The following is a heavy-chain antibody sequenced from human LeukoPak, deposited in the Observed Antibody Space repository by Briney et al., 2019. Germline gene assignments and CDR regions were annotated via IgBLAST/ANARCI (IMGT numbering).Heavy chain of an antibody. CDR3: VKDPRDTYGTNWFVS. CDR2: ISGTGGAT. CDR1: GFSFGIYA. D-gene: IGHD2-21*01. V-gene: IGHV3-23*01. Sequence: QPGGSLRLSCVASGFSFGIYAMSWVRQAPGKGLQWVSQISGTGGATWYAGFARDRFTISRDNSKKTPYLQMSGLRVEDTAMYYCVKDPRDTYGTNWFVSWGQGTLLIVSS. J-gene: IGHJ5*01.